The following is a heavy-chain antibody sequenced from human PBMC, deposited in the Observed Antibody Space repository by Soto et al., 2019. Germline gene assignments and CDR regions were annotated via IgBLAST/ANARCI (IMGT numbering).Heavy chain of an antibody. CDR2: ISYDGRET. V-gene: IGHV3-30-3*01. D-gene: IGHD2-21*02. Sequence: PGGSLRLSCAASEFTFSSYAFHWVRQAPGKGLEWLSVISYDGRETHYADSVEGRFIISRDSSKKTAYLQMNSLRGDDTAVYFCATDPVAVTGSFIDSWGQGTLVTVSS. CDR1: EFTFSSYA. CDR3: ATDPVAVTGSFIDS. J-gene: IGHJ4*02.